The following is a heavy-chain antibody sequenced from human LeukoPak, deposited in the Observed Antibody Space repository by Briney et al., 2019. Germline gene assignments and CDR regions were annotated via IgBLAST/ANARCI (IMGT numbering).Heavy chain of an antibody. CDR3: AKVSEGVDY. CDR1: GFTFSSYD. CDR2: IRYDGSNK. D-gene: IGHD3-16*01. J-gene: IGHJ4*02. V-gene: IGHV3-30*02. Sequence: GGSLRLSCAAYGFTFSSYDIPWVRQATGKGLEWVAFIRYDGSNKYYADSLKGRFTISRDNSKNTLYLQMNSLRVEDTAVYYCAKVSEGVDYWGQGTLVTVSS.